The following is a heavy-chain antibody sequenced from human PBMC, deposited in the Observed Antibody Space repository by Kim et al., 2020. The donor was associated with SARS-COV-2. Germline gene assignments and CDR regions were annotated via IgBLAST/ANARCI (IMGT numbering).Heavy chain of an antibody. J-gene: IGHJ4*02. CDR2: TWHDGRSE. CDR1: GFSVSNCG. D-gene: IGHD3-9*01. Sequence: PGGSLRLSCVASGFSVSNCGMHWVRQAPGKGLEWVGVTWHDGRSESYGDSVVGRFIISRDNSKNTVYVQMNSLGAEDTAVYYCARLGVKDNTGYYYVDYWGQGTLVTVSS. V-gene: IGHV3-33*08. CDR3: ARLGVKDNTGYYYVDY.